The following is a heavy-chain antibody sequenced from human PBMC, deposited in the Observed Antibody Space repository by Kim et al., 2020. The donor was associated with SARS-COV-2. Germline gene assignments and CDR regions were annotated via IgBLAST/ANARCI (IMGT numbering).Heavy chain of an antibody. CDR3: AKTIVGARFFDY. V-gene: IGHV3-53*01. J-gene: IGHJ4*02. Sequence: YYSDSVKGRFTISRDSSKNVVDLEKNSLEADDTAVYYCAKTIVGARFFDYWGQGTLVTVSS. D-gene: IGHD1-26*01.